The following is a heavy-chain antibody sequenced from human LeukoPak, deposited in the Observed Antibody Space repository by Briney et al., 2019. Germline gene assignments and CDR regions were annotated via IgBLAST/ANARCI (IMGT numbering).Heavy chain of an antibody. V-gene: IGHV4-34*01. CDR3: ARAYDYYCYMDV. CDR2: IYHSGST. CDR1: GGSFSGYY. J-gene: IGHJ6*03. Sequence: SETLSLTCAVYGGSFSGYYWSWIRQPPGKGLEWIGSIYHSGSTYYNPSLKSRVTISVDTSKNQFSLKLSSATAADTAVYYCARAYDYYCYMDVWGKGTTVTVSS.